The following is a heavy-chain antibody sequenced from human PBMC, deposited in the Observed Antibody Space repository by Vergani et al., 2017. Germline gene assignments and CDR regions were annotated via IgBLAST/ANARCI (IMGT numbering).Heavy chain of an antibody. Sequence: QVQLVQSGAEVKKPGSSVKVSCKASGGTFSRYAISWVRQAPGQGLEWMGRIIPIFGTANYAQKVQGRVTITADESTSTAYMELSRLRSEDTAVYYCAGQPYYDESVWFDPWGQGTLVTVSS. CDR2: IIPIFGTA. V-gene: IGHV1-69*13. CDR3: AGQPYYDESVWFDP. J-gene: IGHJ5*02. CDR1: GGTFSRYA. D-gene: IGHD3-22*01.